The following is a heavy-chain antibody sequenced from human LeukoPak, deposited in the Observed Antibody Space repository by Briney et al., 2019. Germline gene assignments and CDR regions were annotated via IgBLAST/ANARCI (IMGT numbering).Heavy chain of an antibody. Sequence: GGSLRLSCAASGFTFSSYAMSWVRQAPGKGPEWVSAIIGSGGSTYYADSVKGRFTISRDNAKNSLYLQMNSLRAEDTAVYYCAREQDRYYYGMDVWGQGTTVTVSS. CDR3: AREQDRYYYGMDV. D-gene: IGHD2-15*01. CDR2: IIGSGGST. CDR1: GFTFSSYA. V-gene: IGHV3-23*01. J-gene: IGHJ6*02.